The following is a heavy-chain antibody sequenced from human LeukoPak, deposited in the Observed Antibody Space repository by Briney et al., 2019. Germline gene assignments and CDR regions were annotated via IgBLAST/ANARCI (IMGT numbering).Heavy chain of an antibody. V-gene: IGHV4-30-2*01. CDR3: ARLDGAAAGNRWFDP. CDR1: GGSISSGGYS. J-gene: IGHJ5*02. Sequence: PSETLSLTCAVSGGSISSGGYSWRWIRQPPGKGLEWIGYIYHSGSTYYNPSLKSRVTISVDRSKNQFSLKLSSVTAADTAVYYCARLDGAAAGNRWFDPWGQGTLVTVSS. D-gene: IGHD6-13*01. CDR2: IYHSGST.